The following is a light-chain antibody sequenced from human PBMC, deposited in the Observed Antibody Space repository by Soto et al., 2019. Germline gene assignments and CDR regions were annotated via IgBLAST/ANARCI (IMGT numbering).Light chain of an antibody. J-gene: IGLJ1*01. CDR3: SSYTSSSTL. V-gene: IGLV2-14*01. CDR1: SSDVGGYNY. CDR2: AVT. Sequence: QSALTQPASVSGSPGQSITISCTGTSSDVGGYNYVSWYQQHPGKAPKLMIYAVTDRPSGVSSRFSGSKSGNTASLTISELQAEDEADYYCSSYTSSSTLFGTGTKVTV.